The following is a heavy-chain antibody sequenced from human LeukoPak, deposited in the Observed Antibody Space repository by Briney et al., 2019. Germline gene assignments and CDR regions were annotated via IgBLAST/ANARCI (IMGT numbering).Heavy chain of an antibody. Sequence: ASVTVSCTASGYTFTSYAMHWVRQAPGQRLEWMGWINAGNGNTKYSQKFQGRVTITRDTSASTAYMELSSLRSEDTAVYYCARVRQLADYFDYWGQGTLVTVSS. CDR1: GYTFTSYA. CDR3: ARVRQLADYFDY. D-gene: IGHD6-13*01. V-gene: IGHV1-3*01. J-gene: IGHJ4*02. CDR2: INAGNGNT.